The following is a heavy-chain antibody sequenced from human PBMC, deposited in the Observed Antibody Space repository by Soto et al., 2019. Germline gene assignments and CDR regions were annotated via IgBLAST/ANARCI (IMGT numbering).Heavy chain of an antibody. V-gene: IGHV2-5*02. D-gene: IGHD2-15*01. Sequence: QITLKESGRTLVKPTQTLTLTCTFSGFSLSTTGVGVGWIRQPPRKALECLALMYWDGDKRHSPSLKSRLTVTKHTSNNPVVLTMSNMDPVDTATYYCAHIARYSHFDWFDPWCKGRLVTVSS. CDR2: MYWDGDK. CDR1: GFSLSTTGVG. J-gene: IGHJ5*02. CDR3: AHIARYSHFDWFDP.